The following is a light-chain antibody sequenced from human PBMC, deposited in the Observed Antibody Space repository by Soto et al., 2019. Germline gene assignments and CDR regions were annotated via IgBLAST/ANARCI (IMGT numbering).Light chain of an antibody. V-gene: IGKV2-30*01. CDR3: MQSAHWPWT. J-gene: IGKJ1*01. Sequence: DGVMTQSPLSLPVPLGQPASISCRSSQGLVLSDGNIYLSWFHQRPGQSPRRLIYTISDPASGVQGRFRRSGSGTAFTLKISGLEAEDVGVYYCMQSAHWPWTFGPGTKVE. CDR2: TIS. CDR1: QGLVLSDGNIY.